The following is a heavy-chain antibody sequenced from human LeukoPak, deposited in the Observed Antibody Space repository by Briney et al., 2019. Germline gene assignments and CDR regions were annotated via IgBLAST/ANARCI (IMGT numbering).Heavy chain of an antibody. V-gene: IGHV1-18*01. Sequence: ASVKVSCKASGYTFTSHGITWVRQAPGPGLEWVGWVNAYNGHTNYVQNLQGRATMTTDTSTSTAYMELRSLRSDDTAVYYCARGEYNYFDYWGQGTLVTVSS. J-gene: IGHJ4*02. D-gene: IGHD2/OR15-2a*01. CDR2: VNAYNGHT. CDR3: ARGEYNYFDY. CDR1: GYTFTSHG.